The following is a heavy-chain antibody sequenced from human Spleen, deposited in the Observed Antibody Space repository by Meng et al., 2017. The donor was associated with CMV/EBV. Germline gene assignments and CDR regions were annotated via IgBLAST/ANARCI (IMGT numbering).Heavy chain of an antibody. CDR3: ARDSTNYLWGSYPDY. CDR1: GYTFTGYY. D-gene: IGHD3-16*02. CDR2: INTNTGNP. Sequence: ASVKVSCKASGYTFTGYYMHWVRQAPGQGLEWMGWINTNTGNPTYAQGFTGRFVFSLDTSVSTSYLQICSLKAEDTAVYYCARDSTNYLWGSYPDYWGQGTLVTVSS. V-gene: IGHV7-4-1*01. J-gene: IGHJ4*02.